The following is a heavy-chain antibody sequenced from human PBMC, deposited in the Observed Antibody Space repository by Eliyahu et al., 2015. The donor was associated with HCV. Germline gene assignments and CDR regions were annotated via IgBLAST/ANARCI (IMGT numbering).Heavy chain of an antibody. CDR2: IWYDGSNK. CDR1: GFPFGSXG. D-gene: IGHD6-13*01. CDR3: ARERPGVAAAGTSGPLQH. J-gene: IGHJ1*01. Sequence: QVQLVESGGGVVQPGRSLXLSCAASGFPFGSXGMXWVRQAPGKGLEWVAVIWYDGSNKYYADSVKGRFTISRDNTKHTLYLQLNSLRAEDTAVYYCARERPGVAAAGTSGPLQHWGQGTLVTVSS. V-gene: IGHV3-33*01.